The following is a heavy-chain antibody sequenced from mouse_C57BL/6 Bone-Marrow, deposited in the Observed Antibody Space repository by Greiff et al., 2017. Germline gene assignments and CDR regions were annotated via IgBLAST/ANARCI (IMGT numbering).Heavy chain of an antibody. J-gene: IGHJ3*01. CDR3: ARWGYGNYVAWFAY. CDR2: IDPSDSYT. D-gene: IGHD2-10*02. V-gene: IGHV1-69*01. CDR1: GYTFTSYW. Sequence: QVQLQQPGAELVMPGASVELSCKASGYTFTSYWMHWVKQRPGQGLEWIGEIDPSDSYTNYNQKFKGKSTLTVDKSSSTAYMQLSSLTSEDAAVYYCARWGYGNYVAWFAYWGQGTLVTVSA.